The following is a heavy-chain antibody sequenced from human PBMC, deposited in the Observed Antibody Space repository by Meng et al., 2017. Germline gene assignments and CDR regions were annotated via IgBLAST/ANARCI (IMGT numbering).Heavy chain of an antibody. D-gene: IGHD2/OR15-2a*01. CDR3: ARVTSSYYFDY. J-gene: IGHJ4*02. V-gene: IGHV4-31*01. CDR1: GGSISSGGYY. Sequence: QVQLQDAGPGLVKPSQTLSLTCTVSGGSISSGGYYWSWIRQHPGKGLEWIGYIYYSGSTYYNPSLKSLVTISVDTSKNQFSLKLSSVTAADTAVYYCARVTSSYYFDYWGQGTLVTVSS. CDR2: IYYSGST.